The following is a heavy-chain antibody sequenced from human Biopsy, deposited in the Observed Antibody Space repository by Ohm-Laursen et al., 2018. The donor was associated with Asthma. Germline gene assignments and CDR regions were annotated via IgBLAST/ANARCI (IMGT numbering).Heavy chain of an antibody. CDR1: GGTFSNFA. V-gene: IGHV1-69*06. Sequence: GSSVKVSCNAPGGTFSNFAISWVRQAPGQGLEWLGGIMTVFGTTNYAQKFQGRVTITADKSTSTAYMEVTSLRSEDTAIYYCARCQVGYSSGWSLLLKKIYYSGMDVWGQGTAVTVS. CDR2: IMTVFGTT. D-gene: IGHD6-19*01. J-gene: IGHJ6*02. CDR3: ARCQVGYSSGWSLLLKKIYYSGMDV.